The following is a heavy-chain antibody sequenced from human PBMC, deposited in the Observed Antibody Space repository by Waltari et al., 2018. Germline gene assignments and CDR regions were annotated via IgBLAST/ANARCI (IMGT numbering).Heavy chain of an antibody. CDR2: INHSGST. J-gene: IGHJ5*02. CDR1: GGGSFSDYY. Sequence: QVQLQQWGAGLLKPSETLSLTCAVYGGGSFSDYYWNWIRQPPGKGLEWIGEINHSGSTNYNPSRKNRLTISLATSKTQFSLKMRSVTAADTAVYYCARADRGRSGKYASPAWGPWGQGTLVTVSS. CDR3: ARADRGRSGKYASPAWGP. V-gene: IGHV4-34*01. D-gene: IGHD1-26*01.